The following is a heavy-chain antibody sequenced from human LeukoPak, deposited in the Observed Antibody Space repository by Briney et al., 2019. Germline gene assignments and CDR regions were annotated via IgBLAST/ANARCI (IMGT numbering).Heavy chain of an antibody. V-gene: IGHV1-2*02. CDR2: INPNSGGT. J-gene: IGHJ4*02. CDR1: GYTFTGYY. Sequence: GASVKVSCKASGYTFTGYYIRWVRQAPGQGLEWMGWINPNSGGTGYAQKFQGRVTMTRDTSITTAYMELSSLRFDDTAVYYCARVFYCSGGICYLNYWGQGTLVTVSS. CDR3: ARVFYCSGGICYLNY. D-gene: IGHD2-8*02.